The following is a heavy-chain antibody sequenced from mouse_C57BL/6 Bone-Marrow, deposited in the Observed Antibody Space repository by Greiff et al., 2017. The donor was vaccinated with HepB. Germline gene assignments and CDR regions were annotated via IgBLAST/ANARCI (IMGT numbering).Heavy chain of an antibody. CDR1: GYTFTSYG. Sequence: VQLQQSGAELARPGASVKLSCKASGYTFTSYGISWVKQRTGQGLEWIGEIYPRSGNTYYNEKFKGKATLTADKSSSTAYMELRSLTSEDSAVYFCARWGYYGNYAMDYWGPGTSVTVSS. V-gene: IGHV1-81*01. J-gene: IGHJ4*01. CDR2: IYPRSGNT. CDR3: ARWGYYGNYAMDY. D-gene: IGHD2-1*01.